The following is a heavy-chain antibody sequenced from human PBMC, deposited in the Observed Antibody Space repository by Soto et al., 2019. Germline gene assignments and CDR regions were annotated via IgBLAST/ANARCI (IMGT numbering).Heavy chain of an antibody. CDR2: ISGSGGSS. CDR3: AKVPYGSASYYPVNWFDP. J-gene: IGHJ5*02. D-gene: IGHD3-10*01. CDR1: GFTFSSYA. Sequence: GGSLRLSCAASGFTFSSYAMSWVRQAPGKGLEWVSAISGSGGSSYFADSVKGRFTISRDNSKKTLYLQMNSLRAEDMAVYYCAKVPYGSASYYPVNWFDPWGQGTLVTVSS. V-gene: IGHV3-23*01.